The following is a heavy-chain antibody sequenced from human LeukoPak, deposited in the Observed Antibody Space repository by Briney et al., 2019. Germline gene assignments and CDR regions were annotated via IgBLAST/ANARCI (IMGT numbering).Heavy chain of an antibody. CDR2: ISSSGSTI. CDR3: AREARYSSGWYRRNYFDY. D-gene: IGHD6-19*01. CDR1: GFTFSDYY. Sequence: PGGPLRLSCAASGFTFSDYYMSWIRQAPGKGLEWVSYISSSGSTIYYANSVKGRFTISRDNAKNSLYLQMNSLRAEDTAVYYCAREARYSSGWYRRNYFDYWGRGTLVTVSS. V-gene: IGHV3-11*01. J-gene: IGHJ4*02.